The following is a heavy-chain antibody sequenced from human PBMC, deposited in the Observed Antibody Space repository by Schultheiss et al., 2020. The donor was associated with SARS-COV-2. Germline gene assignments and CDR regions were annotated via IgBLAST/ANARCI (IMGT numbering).Heavy chain of an antibody. V-gene: IGHV2-70*12. J-gene: IGHJ3*02. D-gene: IGHD5-18*01. CDR1: GFSLSTSGMC. CDR3: AHYYRGYGYGYADFDI. Sequence: SGPTLVKPTQTLTLPCTFSGFSLSTSGMCVSWIRKPPGKALEWLARIDWDDDKYYSKALKTRLTISKDTSKNQVVLTMTNMDPVDTATYYCAHYYRGYGYGYADFDIWGHGRMVTV. CDR2: IDWDDDK.